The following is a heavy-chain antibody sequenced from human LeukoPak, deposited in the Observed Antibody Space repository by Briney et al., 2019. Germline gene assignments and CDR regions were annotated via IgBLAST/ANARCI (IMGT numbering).Heavy chain of an antibody. CDR2: IWYDGSNK. J-gene: IGHJ4*02. V-gene: IGHV3-33*06. CDR1: GFTFSSYG. D-gene: IGHD3-10*01. CDR3: AKVLIWFGDDYYFDY. Sequence: GGSLRLSCAASGFTFSSYGMHWVRQAPGKGLEWVAVIWYDGSNKYYADSVKGRFTISRDNSKNTLYLQMNSLRAEDTAVYYCAKVLIWFGDDYYFDYWGQGTLVTVSS.